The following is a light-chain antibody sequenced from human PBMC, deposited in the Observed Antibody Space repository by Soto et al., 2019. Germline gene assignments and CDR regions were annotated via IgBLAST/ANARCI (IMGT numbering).Light chain of an antibody. Sequence: QSVLTQPPSASGSPGQSVAISCTGTSSNVGGYNYVSWYQQHPGKAPKLLIYEVNKRPSGVPDRFSGSRSGNTASLTVSGLQADDEADYYCSSYGGSNVFGTGTKGTVL. CDR3: SSYGGSNV. CDR1: SSNVGGYNY. V-gene: IGLV2-8*01. J-gene: IGLJ1*01. CDR2: EVN.